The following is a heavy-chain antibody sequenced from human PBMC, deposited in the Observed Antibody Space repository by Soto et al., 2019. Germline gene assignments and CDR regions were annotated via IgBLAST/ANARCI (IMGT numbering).Heavy chain of an antibody. V-gene: IGHV4-59*01. CDR2: IYYSGST. J-gene: IGHJ3*02. CDR1: GGSISSYY. CDR3: ARGENPSFIVVGAFDI. D-gene: IGHD2-21*01. Sequence: SETLSLTCTVSGGSISSYYWSWIRQPPGKGLEWIGYIYYSGSTNYNPSLKSRVTISVDTSKNQFSLKLSSVTAADTAVYYCARGENPSFIVVGAFDIWGQGTMVTVSS.